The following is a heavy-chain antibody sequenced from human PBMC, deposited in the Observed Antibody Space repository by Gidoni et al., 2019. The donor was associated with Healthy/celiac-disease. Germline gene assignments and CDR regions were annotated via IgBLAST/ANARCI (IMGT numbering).Heavy chain of an antibody. CDR3: ARDPAGYSYGYTYYYGMDV. CDR1: GFTVSSNY. V-gene: IGHV3-66*01. J-gene: IGHJ6*02. Sequence: EVQLVESGGGLVQPGGSLSLSCAASGFTVSSNYMSWVRQAPGKGLEWVSVIYSGGSTYYADSVKGRFTISRDNSKNTLYLQMNSLRAKDTAVYYCARDPAGYSYGYTYYYGMDVWGQGTTVTVSS. CDR2: IYSGGST. D-gene: IGHD5-18*01.